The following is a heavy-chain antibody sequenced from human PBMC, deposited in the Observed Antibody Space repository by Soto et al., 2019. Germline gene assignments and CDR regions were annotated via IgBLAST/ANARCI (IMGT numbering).Heavy chain of an antibody. CDR1: GGTFSSYA. Sequence: SVKVSCKASGGTFSSYAISWVRQAPGQGLEWMGGIIPIFGTANYAQKFQGRVTITADESTSTAYMELSSLRSEDTAFYYCARAPYYSDTTGYHRGYFDYWGQGTLVTVSS. J-gene: IGHJ4*02. V-gene: IGHV1-69*13. CDR3: ARAPYYSDTTGYHRGYFDY. CDR2: IIPIFGTA. D-gene: IGHD3-22*01.